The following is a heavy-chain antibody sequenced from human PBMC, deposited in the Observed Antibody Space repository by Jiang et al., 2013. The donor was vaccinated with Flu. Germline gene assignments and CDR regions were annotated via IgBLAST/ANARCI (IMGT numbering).Heavy chain of an antibody. CDR1: GGSFSGYY. CDR3: ARGRDSRQYYYYGMDV. D-gene: IGHD6-13*01. J-gene: IGHJ6*02. V-gene: IGHV4-34*01. CDR2: INHSGST. Sequence: LLKPSETLSLTCAVYGGSFSGYYWSWIRQPPGKGLEWIGEINHSGSTNYNPSLKSRVTISVDTSKNQFSLKLSSVTAADTAVYYCARGRDSRQYYYYGMDVWGQGTTVTVSS.